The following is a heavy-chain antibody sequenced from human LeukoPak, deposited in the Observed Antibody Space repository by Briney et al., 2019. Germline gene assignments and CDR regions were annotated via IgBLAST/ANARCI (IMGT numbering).Heavy chain of an antibody. D-gene: IGHD6-13*01. CDR1: GHALSDLS. CDR3: ATDSDPWGPAAGTIDY. Sequence: ASVKVSCKISGHALSDLSIHWVRQAPGRGPEWMGGFDPEVGDKMHAQKFQGRVTMTEDTSTDTAYMELNSLRSEDTAVYYCATDSDPWGPAAGTIDYWGQGTLVTVSS. J-gene: IGHJ4*02. CDR2: FDPEVGDK. V-gene: IGHV1-24*01.